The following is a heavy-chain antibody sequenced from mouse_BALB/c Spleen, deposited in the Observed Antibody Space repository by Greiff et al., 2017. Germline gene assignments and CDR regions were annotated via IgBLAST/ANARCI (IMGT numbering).Heavy chain of an antibody. D-gene: IGHD2-14*01. V-gene: IGHV2-4-1*01. CDR1: GFSLTSYG. Sequence: QVHVKQSGPGLVQPSQSLSITCTVSGFSLTSYGVHWVRQSPGKGLEWLGVIWSGGSTDYNAAFISRLSISKDNSKSQVFFKMNSLQADDTAIYYCALSYYRFYYFDYWGQGTTLTVSS. CDR2: IWSGGST. J-gene: IGHJ2*01. CDR3: ALSYYRFYYFDY.